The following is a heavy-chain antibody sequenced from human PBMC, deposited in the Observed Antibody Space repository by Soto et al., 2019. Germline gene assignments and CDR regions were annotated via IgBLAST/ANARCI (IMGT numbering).Heavy chain of an antibody. CDR3: ARNSGIYSLDH. V-gene: IGHV1-3*01. D-gene: IGHD1-26*01. CDR1: GYRFNGYL. J-gene: IGHJ4*02. Sequence: QVNLVQSGAEVKKPGASVNISCKASGYRFNGYLLFWVRQAPGQRPEWMGWINVGYGNTKYSQKFQGRVTITSDTAANTVYMEVTRLTSEDTAVYYCARNSGIYSLDHWGQGTLVTVSS. CDR2: INVGYGNT.